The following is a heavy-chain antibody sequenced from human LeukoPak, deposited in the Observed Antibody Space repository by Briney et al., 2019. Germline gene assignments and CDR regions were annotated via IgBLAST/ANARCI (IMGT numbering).Heavy chain of an antibody. CDR1: GFTFSSYG. V-gene: IGHV3-30*18. CDR3: AKGGVVPATSCDY. D-gene: IGHD2-2*01. J-gene: IGHJ4*02. Sequence: QAGGSLRLSCAASGFTFSSYGMHWVRQAPGKGLEWVAVISYDGSNKYYADCVKGRFTISRDNSKNTLYLQKNSLRAEDTAVYSCAKGGVVPATSCDYWGQGTLVTVSS. CDR2: ISYDGSNK.